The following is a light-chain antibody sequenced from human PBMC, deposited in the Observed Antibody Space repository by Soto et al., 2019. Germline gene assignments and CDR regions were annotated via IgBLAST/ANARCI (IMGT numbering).Light chain of an antibody. V-gene: IGKV1-6*01. CDR3: LQDYNYPRT. Sequence: ALQITHSPSSLSASVGDRVTITCRASQGIRNDLGWYQQKPGKAPKLLIYGASSLQSGVPSRFSGSGSGTDFTLTISSLQPEDFATYFCLQDYNYPRTFGQGTKVDIK. J-gene: IGKJ1*01. CDR1: QGIRND. CDR2: GAS.